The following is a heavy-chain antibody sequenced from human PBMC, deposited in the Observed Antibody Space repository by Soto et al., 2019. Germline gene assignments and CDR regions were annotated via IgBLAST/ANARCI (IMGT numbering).Heavy chain of an antibody. CDR2: ISSASSET. J-gene: IGHJ4*02. CDR3: ARVAY. CDR1: GFTFSRVS. Sequence: GESLKISCEAPGFTFSRVSTNWVRQVPGKGLEWVASISSASSETWYADSVKGRFIISRDNAQNSLFLQMNTLTPEDSAIYYCARVAYWGPGTQVTVSS. V-gene: IGHV3-21*04.